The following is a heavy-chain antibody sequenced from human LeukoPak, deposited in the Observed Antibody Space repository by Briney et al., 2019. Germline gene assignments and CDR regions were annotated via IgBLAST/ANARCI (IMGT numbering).Heavy chain of an antibody. CDR3: ARFSSDCGETSCYLTY. Sequence: WETLSLTCTVSVGSVNSHFWSWIRQPPGKGLEMMGHICYNRATTYNPSPRGRVTMSIDVSKNHFSLELTSVTTTDTAVYYCARFSSDCGETSCYLTYWGQGILVTVSS. J-gene: IGHJ4*02. CDR1: VGSVNSHF. V-gene: IGHV4-59*02. D-gene: IGHD2-2*01. CDR2: ICYNRAT.